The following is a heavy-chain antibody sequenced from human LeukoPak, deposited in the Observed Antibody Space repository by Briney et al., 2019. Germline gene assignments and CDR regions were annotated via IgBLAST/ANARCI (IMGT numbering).Heavy chain of an antibody. V-gene: IGHV5-51*01. CDR3: ARLAAAGGNPYYLDY. Sequence: GESLKISCKGSGCSFTTYWIVWVRQMPGKGLEWMGIIYPDDSDTRNSPSFQGQVTISADKSISTAYLQWSSLKASDTAMYYCARLAAAGGNPYYLDYWGRGTQVTVSS. CDR1: GCSFTTYW. D-gene: IGHD6-25*01. CDR2: IYPDDSDT. J-gene: IGHJ4*02.